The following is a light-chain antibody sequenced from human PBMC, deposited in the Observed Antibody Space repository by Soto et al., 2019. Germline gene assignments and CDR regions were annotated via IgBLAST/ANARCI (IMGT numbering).Light chain of an antibody. V-gene: IGLV2-8*01. CDR1: STDVGGYNS. CDR3: SSYGGSNNLI. CDR2: EVS. J-gene: IGLJ2*01. Sequence: QSALTQAPSASGSPGQSVTISCTATSTDVGGYNSVSWFQHHPGKAPKLMIYEVSKRPSGVPDRFSGSKSGNTASLTVSGLQAEDEAEYYCSSYGGSNNLIFGGGTKLTVL.